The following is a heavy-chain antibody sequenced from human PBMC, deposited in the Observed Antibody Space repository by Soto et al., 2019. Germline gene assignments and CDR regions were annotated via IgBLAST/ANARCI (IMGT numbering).Heavy chain of an antibody. V-gene: IGHV3-23*01. CDR3: AKDRVGAAAGPTKFSGMDV. D-gene: IGHD6-13*01. J-gene: IGHJ6*02. CDR2: ISGSGDST. CDR1: GFTFSSYA. Sequence: EVQLLESGGGLVQPGGSLRLSCAASGFTFSSYAMSWVRQAPGKGLAWLSVISGSGDSTYYADSVRGRFTISRDHSKNPLYLQMNSLRDEDTAVYYCAKDRVGAAAGPTKFSGMDVWGQGTTVTVSS.